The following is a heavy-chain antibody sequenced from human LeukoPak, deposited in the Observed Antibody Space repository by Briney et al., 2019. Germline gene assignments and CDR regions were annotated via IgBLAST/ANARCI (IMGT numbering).Heavy chain of an antibody. CDR2: ISSSSSYI. J-gene: IGHJ4*02. D-gene: IGHD2/OR15-2a*01. Sequence: SGGSLRLSCAASGFTFSSYSMNWVRQASGKGLEWVSSISSSSSYIYYADSVKGRFTISRDNAKNSLYLQMNSLRAEDTAVYYCARVRNFRFDYWGQGTLVTVSS. CDR1: GFTFSSYS. V-gene: IGHV3-21*01. CDR3: ARVRNFRFDY.